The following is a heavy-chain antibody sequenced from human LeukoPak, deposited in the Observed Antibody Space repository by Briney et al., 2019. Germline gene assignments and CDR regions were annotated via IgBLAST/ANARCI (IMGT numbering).Heavy chain of an antibody. V-gene: IGHV1-46*01. J-gene: IGHJ3*02. CDR1: GYTFTSYD. CDR2: INPSGGST. CDR3: ARVRVVTASHGAFDI. D-gene: IGHD2-21*02. Sequence: ASVKVSCKASGYTFTSYDINWVRQATGQGLEWMGIINPSGGSTSYAQKFQGRVTMTRDTSTSTVYMELSSLRSEDTAVYYCARVRVVTASHGAFDIWGQGTMVTVSS.